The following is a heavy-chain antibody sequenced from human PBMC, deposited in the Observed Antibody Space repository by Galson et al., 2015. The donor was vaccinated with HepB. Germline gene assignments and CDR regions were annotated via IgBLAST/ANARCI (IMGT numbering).Heavy chain of an antibody. CDR3: ASAIAAARLDDY. V-gene: IGHV3-23*01. Sequence: SLRLSCAASGFTFSSYAMSWVRQAPGKGLEWVSAISGSGGSTYYADSVKGRFTISRDNSKNTLYLQMNSLRAEDTAVYYCASAIAAARLDDYWGQGTLVTVPS. J-gene: IGHJ4*02. CDR2: ISGSGGST. D-gene: IGHD6-13*01. CDR1: GFTFSSYA.